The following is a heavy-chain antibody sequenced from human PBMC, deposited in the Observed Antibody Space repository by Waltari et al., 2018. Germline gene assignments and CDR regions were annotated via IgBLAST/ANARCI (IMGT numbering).Heavy chain of an antibody. J-gene: IGHJ4*02. D-gene: IGHD1-20*01. Sequence: QLLLQESGPGLVKPSETLSLTCTVSGASISSNTFYWGWIRQPPGKGLEWIGTFYSSGSTYYNPSLKSRVTISVDASKNQFSLKLSSVTAADTAVYYCARDTPAPRITGATSVDYWGQGTLVTVSS. CDR3: ARDTPAPRITGATSVDY. V-gene: IGHV4-39*02. CDR1: GASISSNTFY. CDR2: FYSSGST.